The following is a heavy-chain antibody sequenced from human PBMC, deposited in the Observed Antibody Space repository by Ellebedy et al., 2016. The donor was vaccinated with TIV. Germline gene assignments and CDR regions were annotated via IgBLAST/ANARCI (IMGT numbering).Heavy chain of an antibody. D-gene: IGHD5/OR15-5a*01. CDR1: GFPFSSYA. Sequence: GESLKISCAASGFPFSSYAMRSVRQAPGKGLEWVSTITDSGGRTFYADSVKGRFTISSDNSKNTLFLQMNSLRADDTALYYCTNGGLSNSPRHYFDSWGQGTLVTVSS. CDR3: TNGGLSNSPRHYFDS. CDR2: ITDSGGRT. J-gene: IGHJ4*02. V-gene: IGHV3-23*01.